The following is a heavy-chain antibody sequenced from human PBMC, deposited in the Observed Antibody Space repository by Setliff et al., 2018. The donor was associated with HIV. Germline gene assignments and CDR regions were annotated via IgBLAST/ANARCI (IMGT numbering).Heavy chain of an antibody. Sequence: PSETLSLTCTVSGGSISSSSYYWGWIRQPPGKGLEWIGSIYYSGSTYYNPSLKSRVTISVDTSKNQFSLKVSSVTAADTAVYYCARETPPLGIWGQGTMVTV. CDR1: GGSISSSSYY. V-gene: IGHV4-39*07. CDR3: ARETPPLGI. CDR2: IYYSGST. J-gene: IGHJ3*02.